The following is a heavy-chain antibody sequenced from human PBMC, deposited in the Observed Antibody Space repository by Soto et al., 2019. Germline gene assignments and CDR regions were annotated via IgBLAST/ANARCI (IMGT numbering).Heavy chain of an antibody. J-gene: IGHJ6*02. CDR2: IRSKAYGGTT. CDR3: TNVVIVQAGSSYYYFAMDV. D-gene: IGHD2-2*01. Sequence: PAGSRRLSCPASGLTFGDYSRTWFRQAPGKGLEWVGFIRSKAYGGTTEYAASVKGRFTISRDDSKSIAYLQMNSLKTEDTAQYYCTNVVIVQAGSSYYYFAMDVWGQGTKVTVSS. CDR1: GLTFGDYS. V-gene: IGHV3-49*03.